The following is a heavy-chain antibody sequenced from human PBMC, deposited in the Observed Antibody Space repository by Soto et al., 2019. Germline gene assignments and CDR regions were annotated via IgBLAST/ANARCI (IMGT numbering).Heavy chain of an antibody. V-gene: IGHV1-69*01. Sequence: QVQLVQSGAEVKKPGSSVKVSCKASGGTFSSYAISWVRQAPGQGLEWMGGILATFVTANYAQKFQGRVRITADESTSTAYMDLSSLRSEDTAVYYCARLVRATPTGDYWGQGTLVTVSS. CDR2: ILATFVTA. CDR1: GGTFSSYA. D-gene: IGHD1-26*01. J-gene: IGHJ4*02. CDR3: ARLVRATPTGDY.